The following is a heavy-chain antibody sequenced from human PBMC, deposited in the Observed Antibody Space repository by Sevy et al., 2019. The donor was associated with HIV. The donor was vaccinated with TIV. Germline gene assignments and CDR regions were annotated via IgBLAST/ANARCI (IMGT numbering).Heavy chain of an antibody. Sequence: SETLSLTCTASGGSISSYYWSWIRQPAGKGLEWIGRIYTSGSTNYNPSLKSRVTMSVDTSKNQFSLKLSSVTAADTAVYYCARGGSSWKMYNWFDPWGQGTLVTVSS. CDR2: IYTSGST. J-gene: IGHJ5*02. V-gene: IGHV4-4*07. CDR3: ARGGSSWKMYNWFDP. D-gene: IGHD6-13*01. CDR1: GGSISSYY.